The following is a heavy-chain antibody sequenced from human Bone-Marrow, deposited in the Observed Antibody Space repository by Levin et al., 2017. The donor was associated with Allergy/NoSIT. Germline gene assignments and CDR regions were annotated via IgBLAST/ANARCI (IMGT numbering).Heavy chain of an antibody. J-gene: IGHJ3*02. V-gene: IGHV3-30-3*01. Sequence: LSLTCAASGFTFSSYAMHWVRQAPGKGLEWVAVISYDGSNKYYADSVKGRFTISRDNSKNTLYLQMNSLRAEDTAVYYCARDYFDFWSGYVDIWGQGTMVTVSS. D-gene: IGHD3-3*01. CDR1: GFTFSSYA. CDR2: ISYDGSNK. CDR3: ARDYFDFWSGYVDI.